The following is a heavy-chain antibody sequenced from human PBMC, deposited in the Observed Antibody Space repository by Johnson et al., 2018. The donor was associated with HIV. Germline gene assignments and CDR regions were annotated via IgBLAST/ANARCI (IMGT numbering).Heavy chain of an antibody. CDR2: ISSSGSTI. V-gene: IGHV3-11*04. CDR1: GFTFSDYY. J-gene: IGHJ3*02. Sequence: QVQLVESGGCLVQPGGSLRLSCAASGFTFSDYYMSWIRQAPGKGLEWVSYISSSGSTIYYADSVKGRFTISRDNAKNSLYLQMNSLRAEDTDVYYCKKMGALEAFDIWGQGTMVTVSS. D-gene: IGHD3-16*01. CDR3: KKMGALEAFDI.